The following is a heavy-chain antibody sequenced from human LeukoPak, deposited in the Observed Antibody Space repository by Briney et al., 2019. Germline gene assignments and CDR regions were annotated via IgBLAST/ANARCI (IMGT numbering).Heavy chain of an antibody. D-gene: IGHD3-22*01. Sequence: SETLSLTCTVSGGSISSYYWSWIRQPPGKGLEWIGYIYYSGSTNYNPSLKSRVTISVDTSKNQFSLKLSSVTAADTAVYYCARDRSHYYDSSGYDYWCQGTLVTVSS. CDR2: IYYSGST. CDR3: ARDRSHYYDSSGYDY. CDR1: GGSISSYY. V-gene: IGHV4-59*01. J-gene: IGHJ4*02.